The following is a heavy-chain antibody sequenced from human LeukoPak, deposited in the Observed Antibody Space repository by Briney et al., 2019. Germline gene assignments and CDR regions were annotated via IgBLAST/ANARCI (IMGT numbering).Heavy chain of an antibody. J-gene: IGHJ4*02. CDR2: ISYDGSNK. V-gene: IGHV3-30*01. CDR3: ARASIVGATYYFDY. CDR1: GFTFSSYA. Sequence: PGRSLRLSCAASGFTFSSYAMHWVRQAPGKGLEWVAVISYDGSNKYYADSVKGRFTISRDNSKNTLCLQMNSLRAEDTAVYYCARASIVGATYYFDYWGQGTLVTVSS. D-gene: IGHD1-26*01.